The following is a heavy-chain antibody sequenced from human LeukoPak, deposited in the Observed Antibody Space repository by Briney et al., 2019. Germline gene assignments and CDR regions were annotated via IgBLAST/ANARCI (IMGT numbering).Heavy chain of an antibody. V-gene: IGHV3-9*01. CDR3: AKEVTKCSSTSCYTAYYYGMDV. CDR1: GFTFSSYW. CDR2: ISWNSGSI. Sequence: GGSLRLSCAASGFTFSSYWMSWVRQAPGKGLEWVSGISWNSGSIGYADSVKGRFTISRDNAKNSLYLQMNSLRAEDTALYYCAKEVTKCSSTSCYTAYYYGMDVWGQGTTVTVSS. D-gene: IGHD2-2*02. J-gene: IGHJ6*02.